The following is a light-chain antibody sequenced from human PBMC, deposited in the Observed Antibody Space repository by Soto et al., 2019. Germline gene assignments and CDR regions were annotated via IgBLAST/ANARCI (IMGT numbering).Light chain of an antibody. J-gene: IGKJ1*01. V-gene: IGKV1-5*03. CDR1: QTISSW. CDR3: QQYDSYPLT. Sequence: DIQMTQSPSTLSASVGDRITIACRASQTISSWFAWYQQKPGKAPKLLIYKASSLESGVSSRLSGSGSGTEFTLTINSLQPDDFATYYCQQYDSYPLTFGQGTKEEI. CDR2: KAS.